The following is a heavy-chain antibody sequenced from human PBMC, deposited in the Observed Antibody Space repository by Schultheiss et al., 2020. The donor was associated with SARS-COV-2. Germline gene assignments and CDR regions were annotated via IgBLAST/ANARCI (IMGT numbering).Heavy chain of an antibody. CDR2: IYYSGST. Sequence: SETLSLTCTVSGGSISSYYWSWIRQPPGKGLEWIGSIYYSGSTNYNPSLKSLVTISVDTSKNQFSLKLSSVTAADTAVYYCARALYYGDSPYYFDYWGQGTLVTVSS. CDR1: GGSISSYY. D-gene: IGHD4-17*01. J-gene: IGHJ4*02. CDR3: ARALYYGDSPYYFDY. V-gene: IGHV4-59*01.